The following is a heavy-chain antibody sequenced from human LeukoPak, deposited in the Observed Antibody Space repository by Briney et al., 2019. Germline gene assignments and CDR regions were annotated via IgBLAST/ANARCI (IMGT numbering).Heavy chain of an antibody. CDR1: GFTFSSYG. CDR2: IRGDASRL. CDR3: ARDRNYCSSDRCYDVFDI. D-gene: IGHD6-19*01. Sequence: GGSLRLSCAASGFTFSSYGMRWVRQAPGKGLEWVANIRGDASRLYYVDSVKGRFTISRDNAKNSLYLQMSNLRAEDTSVYYCARDRNYCSSDRCYDVFDIWGQGTMVTVSS. J-gene: IGHJ3*02. V-gene: IGHV3-7*01.